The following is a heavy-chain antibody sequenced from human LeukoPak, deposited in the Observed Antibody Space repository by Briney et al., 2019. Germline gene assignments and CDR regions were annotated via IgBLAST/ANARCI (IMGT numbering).Heavy chain of an antibody. Sequence: GGSLRPSCAASGFTFSSYWMHWVRQAPGKGLVWVSRINSDGSSTSYADSVKGRFTISRDNAKNTLYLQMNSLRAEDTAVYYCARGPSTVTTPLAYWGQGTLVTVSS. J-gene: IGHJ4*02. V-gene: IGHV3-74*01. D-gene: IGHD4-17*01. CDR1: GFTFSSYW. CDR2: INSDGSST. CDR3: ARGPSTVTTPLAY.